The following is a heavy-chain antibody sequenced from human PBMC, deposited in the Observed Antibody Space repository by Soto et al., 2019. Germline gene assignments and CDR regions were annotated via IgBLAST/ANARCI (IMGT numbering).Heavy chain of an antibody. V-gene: IGHV3-23*01. Sequence: GGSLRLSCAASGFTFENYAMAWVRQAPGRELEWLSGISGRAGRTYYADSVKGRFSISRDTSKNTVYLQMNSLRAEDTAVYYCAGRTVASSWTLDVWGQGTMVTVSS. J-gene: IGHJ3*01. D-gene: IGHD4-17*01. CDR3: AGRTVASSWTLDV. CDR2: ISGRAGRT. CDR1: GFTFENYA.